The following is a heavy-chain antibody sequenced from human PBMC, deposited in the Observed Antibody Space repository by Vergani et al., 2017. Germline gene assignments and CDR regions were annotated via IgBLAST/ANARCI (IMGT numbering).Heavy chain of an antibody. CDR3: VRVKGSNWNDHLYDI. CDR2: IIPILGMA. V-gene: IGHV1-69*02. Sequence: QVQLVQSGAEVKKPGSSVKVSCKASGGTFSSYTISWVRQAPGQGLEWMGRIIPILGMANYAQKFQGRVTITADKSTSTAYMELSSLRSEDTAVYYCVRVKGSNWNDHLYDIWGQGTLVTVSS. D-gene: IGHD1-1*01. J-gene: IGHJ3*02. CDR1: GGTFSSYT.